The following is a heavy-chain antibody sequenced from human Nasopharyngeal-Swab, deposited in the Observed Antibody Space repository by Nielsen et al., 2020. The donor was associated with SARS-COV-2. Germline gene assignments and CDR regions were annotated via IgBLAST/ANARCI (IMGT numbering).Heavy chain of an antibody. Sequence: GSLRLSCTVSGYSISSGYYWGWIRQPPGKGLEWIGSIYHSGSTYYTPSLKSRVTISVDTSKNQFSLKLSSVTAADTAVYYCAREGLAAASDYWGQGTLVTVSS. D-gene: IGHD6-13*01. CDR2: IYHSGST. CDR3: AREGLAAASDY. CDR1: GYSISSGYY. J-gene: IGHJ4*02. V-gene: IGHV4-38-2*02.